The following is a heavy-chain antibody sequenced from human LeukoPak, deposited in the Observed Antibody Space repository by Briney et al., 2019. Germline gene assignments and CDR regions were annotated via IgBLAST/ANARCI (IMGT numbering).Heavy chain of an antibody. CDR1: GYTFTGYW. Sequence: ASVKVSCKASGYTFTGYWMHWVRQAPGQGLEWMGCMHPNSGVTGYAQRFQGRVTMTRDTSISTAYMDLSSLRSDDTAVYYCARDPGYLQSDYWGQGTLVTVPS. V-gene: IGHV1-2*02. D-gene: IGHD4-11*01. J-gene: IGHJ4*02. CDR3: ARDPGYLQSDY. CDR2: MHPNSGVT.